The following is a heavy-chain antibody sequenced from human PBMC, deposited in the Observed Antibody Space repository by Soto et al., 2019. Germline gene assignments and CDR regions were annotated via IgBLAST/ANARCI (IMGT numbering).Heavy chain of an antibody. V-gene: IGHV3-23*01. CDR1: GFTFSSYA. CDR3: AKVGPPYYDFWSGPIDY. Sequence: GGSLRLSCAASGFTFSSYAMSWVRQAPGKGLEWVSAISGSGGNTYYADSVKGRFTISRDNSKNTLYLQMNSLRAEDTAVYYCAKVGPPYYDFWSGPIDYWGQGTLVTVSS. J-gene: IGHJ4*02. CDR2: ISGSGGNT. D-gene: IGHD3-3*01.